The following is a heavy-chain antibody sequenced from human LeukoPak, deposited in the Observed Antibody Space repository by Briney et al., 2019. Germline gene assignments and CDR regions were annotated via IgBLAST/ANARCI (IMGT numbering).Heavy chain of an antibody. CDR2: FDPEDGET. CDR3: ATVPLRFLEWLLSL. CDR1: GYTLTELS. J-gene: IGHJ4*02. V-gene: IGHV1-24*01. Sequence: GASVKVSCKVSGYTLTELSMHWVRQAPGKGLEWMGGFDPEDGETIYAQKFQGRVTMTEDTSTDTAYMEPSSLRSEDTAVYYCATVPLRFLEWLLSLWGQGTLVTVSS. D-gene: IGHD3-3*01.